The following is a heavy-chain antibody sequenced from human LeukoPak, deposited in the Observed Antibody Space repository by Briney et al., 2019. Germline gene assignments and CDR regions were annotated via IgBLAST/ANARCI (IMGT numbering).Heavy chain of an antibody. CDR2: ISSSSSYI. D-gene: IGHD2-2*01. Sequence: GGSLRLSCAASGFTFSSYSMNWVRQAPGKGLEWVSSISSSSSYIYYADSVKGRFTISRDNAKNSLYLQMNSLRAEDTAVYYCARLHGDCSSTSCYGYFDYWGQGTLVTVSS. CDR1: GFTFSSYS. V-gene: IGHV3-21*01. J-gene: IGHJ4*02. CDR3: ARLHGDCSSTSCYGYFDY.